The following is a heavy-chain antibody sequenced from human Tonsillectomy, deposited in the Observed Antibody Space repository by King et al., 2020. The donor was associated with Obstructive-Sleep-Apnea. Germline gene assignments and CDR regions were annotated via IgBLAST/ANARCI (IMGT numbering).Heavy chain of an antibody. CDR1: GFSFSIYA. V-gene: IGHV3-30*04. Sequence: VQLVESGGGVVQPGRSLRLSCAASGFSFSIYALHWVRQAPGKGLEWVAVMSYDGSNKYYADSVKGRFTISRDNSKKTLYLQMNGLRAEDTAVYYCERGSLLLNFFYYWGQGTLVTVSS. CDR2: MSYDGSNK. J-gene: IGHJ4*02. CDR3: ERGSLLLNFFYY. D-gene: IGHD2-15*01.